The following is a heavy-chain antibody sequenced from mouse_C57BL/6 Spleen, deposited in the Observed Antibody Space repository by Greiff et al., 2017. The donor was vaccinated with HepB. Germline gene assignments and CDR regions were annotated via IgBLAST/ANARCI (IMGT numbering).Heavy chain of an antibody. V-gene: IGHV1-26*01. CDR2: INPNNGGT. CDR3: AKGPTAGNFDV. Sequence: EVQLQQSGPELVKPGASVKISCKASGYTFADYYMNWVKQSHGKSLEWIGDINPNNGGTSYNQKFKGKATLTVDKSSSTAYMELRSLTSEDSAVYYCAKGPTAGNFDVWGKGTTVTVSS. D-gene: IGHD1-2*01. J-gene: IGHJ1*03. CDR1: GYTFADYY.